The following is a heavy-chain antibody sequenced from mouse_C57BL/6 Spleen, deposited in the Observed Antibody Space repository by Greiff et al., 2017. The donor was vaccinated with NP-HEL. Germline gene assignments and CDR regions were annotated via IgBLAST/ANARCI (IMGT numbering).Heavy chain of an antibody. J-gene: IGHJ2*01. D-gene: IGHD4-1*01. Sequence: QVQLKESGPELVKPGASVKISCKASGYAFSSSWMNWVKQRPGKGLEWIGRIYPGDGDTNYNGKFKGKATLTADKSSSTAYMQLSSLTSEDSAVYFCARRLGRGYYFDYWGQGTTLTVSS. CDR1: GYAFSSSW. CDR2: IYPGDGDT. CDR3: ARRLGRGYYFDY. V-gene: IGHV1-82*01.